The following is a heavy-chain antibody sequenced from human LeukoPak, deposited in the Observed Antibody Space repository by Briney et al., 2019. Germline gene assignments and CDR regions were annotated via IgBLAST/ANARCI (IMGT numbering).Heavy chain of an antibody. J-gene: IGHJ3*02. Sequence: PGGSLRLSCAASGFTFSSYEMNWVRQAPGKGLEWVSYISSSGSTIYYADSVKGRFTISRDNAKNSLYLQMNSLRAEDTAVYYCARGHSSSWYGADAFDIWGQGTMVTVSS. CDR3: ARGHSSSWYGADAFDI. D-gene: IGHD6-13*01. V-gene: IGHV3-48*03. CDR2: ISSSGSTI. CDR1: GFTFSSYE.